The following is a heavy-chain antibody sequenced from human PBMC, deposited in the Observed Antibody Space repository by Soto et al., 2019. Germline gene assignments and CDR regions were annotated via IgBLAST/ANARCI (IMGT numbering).Heavy chain of an antibody. CDR1: GFTFSSYA. J-gene: IGHJ6*02. CDR3: AQDYRWEARYSFYYGIDV. D-gene: IGHD1-26*01. V-gene: IGHV3-23*01. CDR2: ISGSGGCP. Sequence: RLCCAASGFTFSSYAMIWVHQAPGEGLAWASAISGSGGCPYYADSGKGRFTISNDNSKNTQYLQMNSLRAEDTAGYYCAQDYRWEARYSFYYGIDVWGQGTTVTVSS.